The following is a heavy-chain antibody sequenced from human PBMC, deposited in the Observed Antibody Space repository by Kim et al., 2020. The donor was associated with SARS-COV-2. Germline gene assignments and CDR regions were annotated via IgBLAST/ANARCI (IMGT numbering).Heavy chain of an antibody. D-gene: IGHD2-21*02. V-gene: IGHV3-30*04. CDR3: AYCGGDCYLVGYFDY. Sequence: DSVKDRFTTSRDNSKHTLYLQMTSLRAEDTAVYYCAYCGGDCYLVGYFDYWGQGTLVTVSS. J-gene: IGHJ4*02.